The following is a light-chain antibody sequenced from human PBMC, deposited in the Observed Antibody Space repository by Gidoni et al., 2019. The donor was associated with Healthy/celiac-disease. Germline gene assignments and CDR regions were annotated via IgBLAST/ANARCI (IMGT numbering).Light chain of an antibody. CDR1: QSVSSN. Sequence: EIVMTQSPATLSVSPGERATLSCSASQSVSSNLAWYQQNPGQAPRLLIYGASTRATGIPARFSGSGSGTEFTLTISSLQSEDFAVYYCQQYNNWPPLTFGGGTKVEIK. CDR2: GAS. V-gene: IGKV3-15*01. CDR3: QQYNNWPPLT. J-gene: IGKJ4*01.